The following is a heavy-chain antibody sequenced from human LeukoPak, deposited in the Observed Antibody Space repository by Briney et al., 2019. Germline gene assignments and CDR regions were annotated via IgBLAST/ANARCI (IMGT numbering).Heavy chain of an antibody. D-gene: IGHD2-15*01. CDR2: IIPIFGTA. CDR3: ARGRPHCSGGSCYISGFDY. J-gene: IGHJ4*02. CDR1: GGTFSSYA. Sequence: SVKVSCKASGGTFSSYAISWVRQAPGQGLEWMGGIIPIFGTANYAQKFQGRVTITADKSTSTAYMELSSLRSEDTAVYYCARGRPHCSGGSCYISGFDYWGQGTLVTVSS. V-gene: IGHV1-69*06.